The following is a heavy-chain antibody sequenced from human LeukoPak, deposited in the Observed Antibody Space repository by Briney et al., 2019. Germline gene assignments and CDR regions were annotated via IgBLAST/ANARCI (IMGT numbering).Heavy chain of an antibody. CDR3: AREGLRFLEWLPSMAXXWFDP. CDR2: ISWNSGSI. CDR1: GFTFDDYA. V-gene: IGHV3-9*01. Sequence: GGSLRLSCAASGFTFDDYAMHWVRQAPGKGLEWVSGISWNSGSIGYADSVKGRFTISRDNAKNSLYLQMNSLRAEDTAVYYCAREGLRFLEWLPSMAXXWFDP. D-gene: IGHD3-3*01. J-gene: IGHJ5*02.